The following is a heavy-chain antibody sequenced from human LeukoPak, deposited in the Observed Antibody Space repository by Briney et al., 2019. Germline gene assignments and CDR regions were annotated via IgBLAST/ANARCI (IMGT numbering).Heavy chain of an antibody. D-gene: IGHD3-16*02. CDR1: GGSISSYY. CDR2: IYYSGST. V-gene: IGHV4-59*12. Sequence: SETLSLTCTVSGGSISSYYWSWIRQPPGKGLEWIGYIYYSGSTDYNPSLKSRVTMSVDTSKNQFSLKLSSVTAADTAVYYCARDRVGLSWDAFDIWGQGTMVTVSS. CDR3: ARDRVGLSWDAFDI. J-gene: IGHJ3*02.